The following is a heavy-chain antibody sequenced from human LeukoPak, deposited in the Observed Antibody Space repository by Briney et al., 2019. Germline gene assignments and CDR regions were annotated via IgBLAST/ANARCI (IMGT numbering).Heavy chain of an antibody. J-gene: IGHJ5*02. Sequence: GASVKVSCKASGGTFSSYAISWVRQAPGQGLEWIGGIIPIFGTANYAQKFQGRVTITADESTSTAYMELSSLRSEDTAVYYCATPQLGGEGYWFDPWGQGTLVTVPS. CDR2: IIPIFGTA. CDR1: GGTFSSYA. D-gene: IGHD2-2*01. CDR3: ATPQLGGEGYWFDP. V-gene: IGHV1-69*13.